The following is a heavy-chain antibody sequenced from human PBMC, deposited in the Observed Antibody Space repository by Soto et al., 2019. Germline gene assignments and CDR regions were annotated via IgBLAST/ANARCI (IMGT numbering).Heavy chain of an antibody. CDR3: ARVCYGSGSYYTTDEESPVWFDP. V-gene: IGHV4-30-4*01. D-gene: IGHD3-10*01. CDR2: IYYSGST. J-gene: IGHJ5*02. Sequence: SETLSLTCTVSGGSISSGDYYWSWIRQPPGKGLEWIGYIYYSGSTYYNPSLKSRVTISVDTSKNQFSPKLSSVTAADTAVYYCARVCYGSGSYYTTDEESPVWFDPWGQGTLVTVSS. CDR1: GGSISSGDYY.